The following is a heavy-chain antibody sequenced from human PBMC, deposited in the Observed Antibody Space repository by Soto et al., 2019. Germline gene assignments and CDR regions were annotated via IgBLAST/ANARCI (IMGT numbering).Heavy chain of an antibody. CDR1: GGPITSSGYF. D-gene: IGHD2-21*02. Sequence: QLQLQESGPGLVKPSETLSLTCTVSGGPITSSGYFWGWIRQPPGKGLEWIGSIYYTGSTYYNPSLKSRVTISIDPSKNQFSLKLSSVTAADTAVFYCANHVVVTGMFDYWGQGTLVPVSS. J-gene: IGHJ4*02. CDR2: IYYTGST. CDR3: ANHVVVTGMFDY. V-gene: IGHV4-39*01.